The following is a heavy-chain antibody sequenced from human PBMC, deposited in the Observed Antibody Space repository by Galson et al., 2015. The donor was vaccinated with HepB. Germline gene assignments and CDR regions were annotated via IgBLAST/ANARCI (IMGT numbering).Heavy chain of an antibody. Sequence: SLRLSCAASGFTFSNFWMSWVRQAPGKGLEWVANIKQDGSEKHYADSVKGRFTISRDNAKNSLYLQMNSLRDEDTAVYYCARAKCGAGGVDALDTWGQGAMVTASS. CDR1: GFTFSNFW. D-gene: IGHD3-16*01. CDR2: IKQDGSEK. J-gene: IGHJ3*02. V-gene: IGHV3-7*01. CDR3: ARAKCGAGGVDALDT.